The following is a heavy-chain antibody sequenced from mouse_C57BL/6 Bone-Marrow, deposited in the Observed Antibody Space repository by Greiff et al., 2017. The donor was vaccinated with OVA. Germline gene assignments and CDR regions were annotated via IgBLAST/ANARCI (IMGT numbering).Heavy chain of an antibody. Sequence: QVQLQQPGAELVKPGASVKLSCKASGYTFTSYWMHWVKQRPGQGLEWIGMIHPNSGSTNYNEKFKSKATLTVDKSSSTAYMQLSSLTSEYSAVYYCARLGNWVWFAYWGQGTLVTVSA. D-gene: IGHD4-1*01. V-gene: IGHV1-64*01. J-gene: IGHJ3*01. CDR3: ARLGNWVWFAY. CDR2: IHPNSGST. CDR1: GYTFTSYW.